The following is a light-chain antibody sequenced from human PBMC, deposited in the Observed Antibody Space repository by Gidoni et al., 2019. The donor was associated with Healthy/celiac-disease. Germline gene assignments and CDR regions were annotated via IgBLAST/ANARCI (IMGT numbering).Light chain of an antibody. J-gene: IGKJ1*01. CDR2: AAS. Sequence: DIQMTQSPSSLSASVGDRVTITCRASPSISSYLNLYQQKPGKAPKLLIYAASSLQSWVPSSFSGSGSGTDFTLTISSLQPEDFATYYCQQSYSTPPTFGQGTKVEIK. CDR1: PSISSY. CDR3: QQSYSTPPT. V-gene: IGKV1-39*01.